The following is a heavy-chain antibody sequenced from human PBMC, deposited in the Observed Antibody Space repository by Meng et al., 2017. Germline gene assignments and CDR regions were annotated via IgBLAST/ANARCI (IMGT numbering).Heavy chain of an antibody. CDR3: TTDPPEDGSYPYYFDY. V-gene: IGHV3-15*01. CDR2: IKSKTDGGTT. J-gene: IGHJ4*02. D-gene: IGHD1-26*01. CDR1: GFTFSNAW. Sequence: GESLKIPCAASGFTFSNAWMSWVRQAPGKGLEWVGRIKSKTDGGTTDYAAPVKGRFTISRDDSKNTLYLQMNSLKTEDTAVYYCTTDPPEDGSYPYYFDYWGQGTLVTVSS.